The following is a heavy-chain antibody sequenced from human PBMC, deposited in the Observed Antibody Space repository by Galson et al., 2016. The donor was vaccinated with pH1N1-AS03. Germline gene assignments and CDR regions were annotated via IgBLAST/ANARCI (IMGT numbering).Heavy chain of an antibody. J-gene: IGHJ6*04. V-gene: IGHV1-2*04. D-gene: IGHD2-2*01. CDR3: ARDPRGPCTSATCPTAYYFGMGD. Sequence: SVKVSCKASGYIFTGFYVHWVRQAPGQGLEWMGWINPNSGVTNYAQKFQAWVTMTRDTSISTAYMELYGLKSDDTAVYYCARDPRGPCTSATCPTAYYFGMGDWGTGTTGIVSS. CDR2: INPNSGVT. CDR1: GYIFTGFY.